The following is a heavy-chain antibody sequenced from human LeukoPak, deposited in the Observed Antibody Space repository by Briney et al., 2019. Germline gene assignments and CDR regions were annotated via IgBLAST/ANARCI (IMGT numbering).Heavy chain of an antibody. J-gene: IGHJ3*02. CDR2: ISSSGSTI. V-gene: IGHV3-11*04. Sequence: GGSLRLSCAASGFTFSDYYMSWIRQAPGKGLEWVSYISSSGSTIYYADSVKGRFTISRDNAKNSLYLQMNSLRAEDTAAYYCARDSEQWLPVDDAFDIWGQGTMVTVSS. D-gene: IGHD6-19*01. CDR1: GFTFSDYY. CDR3: ARDSEQWLPVDDAFDI.